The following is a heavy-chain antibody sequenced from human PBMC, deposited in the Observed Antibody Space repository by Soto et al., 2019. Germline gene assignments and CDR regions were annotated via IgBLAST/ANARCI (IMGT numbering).Heavy chain of an antibody. D-gene: IGHD3-16*02. CDR3: ARGSYDYIWGSYRWVLPDMDV. CDR1: GGSFSGYY. Sequence: SETLSLTCAVYGGSFSGYYWSWIRQPPGKGLEWIGEINHSGSTNYNPSLKSRVTISVDTSKNQLSLKLSSVTAADTAVYYCARGSYDYIWGSYRWVLPDMDVWGKGTTVTVSS. V-gene: IGHV4-34*01. J-gene: IGHJ6*03. CDR2: INHSGST.